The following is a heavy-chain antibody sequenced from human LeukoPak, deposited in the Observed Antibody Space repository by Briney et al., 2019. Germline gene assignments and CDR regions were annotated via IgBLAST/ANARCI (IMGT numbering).Heavy chain of an antibody. Sequence: SETLSLTCDVSGNSISSGDYWGWIRQPPGKGLEWIGSIYHSGSTYYNPSLKSRVTISVDTSKNQFSLKLSSVTAADTAVYYCARDRLTTVTPGDYWGQGTLVTVSS. CDR3: ARDRLTTVTPGDY. J-gene: IGHJ4*02. CDR1: GNSISSGDY. CDR2: IYHSGST. V-gene: IGHV4-38-2*02. D-gene: IGHD4-17*01.